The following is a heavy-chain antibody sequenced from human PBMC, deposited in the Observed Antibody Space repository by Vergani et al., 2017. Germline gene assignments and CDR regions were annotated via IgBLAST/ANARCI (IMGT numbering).Heavy chain of an antibody. CDR1: GFTFDDYA. V-gene: IGHV3-9*01. CDR3: AKDHDSSGYFQFDY. Sequence: EVQLVESGGGLVQPGRSLRLSCAASGFTFDDYAMHWVRQAPGKGLEWVSGISWNSGSIGYAAYVKGRFTISRDNAKNSLYLQMNRLRAEDTALYYCAKDHDSSGYFQFDYWGQGTLVTVSS. CDR2: ISWNSGSI. J-gene: IGHJ4*02. D-gene: IGHD3-22*01.